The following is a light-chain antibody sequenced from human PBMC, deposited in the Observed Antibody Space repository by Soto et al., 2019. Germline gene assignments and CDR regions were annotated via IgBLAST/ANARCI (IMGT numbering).Light chain of an antibody. V-gene: IGKV3-20*01. Sequence: EIVLTQSPGTLSLSPGERATLSCRASQTVGGSYLAWFQQKPGQAPRLLIYRASSRATGIPDRFSGSGSGTDFTLTISRLEPEDFAVDYCHQYVTSPWTLGQGTKVEIK. CDR1: QTVGGSY. CDR2: RAS. CDR3: HQYVTSPWT. J-gene: IGKJ1*01.